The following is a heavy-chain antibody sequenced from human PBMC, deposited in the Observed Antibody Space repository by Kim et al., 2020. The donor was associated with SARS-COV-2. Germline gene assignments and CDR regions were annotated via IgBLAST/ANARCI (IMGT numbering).Heavy chain of an antibody. D-gene: IGHD3-22*01. CDR1: GLTFRSYE. Sequence: GGSLRLSCAASGLTFRSYEMNWVRQAPGKGLEWVSYISGSGSGKYYADSVKGRFTISRDNAKDSLYLQMNGLRAEDTAVYYCAREVVVSPDAFDIWGQGTMVTVSS. CDR3: AREVVVSPDAFDI. J-gene: IGHJ3*02. CDR2: ISGSGSGK. V-gene: IGHV3-48*03.